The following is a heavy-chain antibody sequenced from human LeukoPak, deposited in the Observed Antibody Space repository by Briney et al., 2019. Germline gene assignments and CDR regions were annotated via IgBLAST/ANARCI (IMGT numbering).Heavy chain of an antibody. D-gene: IGHD3-3*01. CDR1: GFTFSSYE. Sequence: PGGSLRLSCAASGFTFSSYEMNWVRQAPGKGLEWVSYISSSGSTIYYADSVKGRFTISRDNAKNSLYLQMNSLRGEDTAIYYCARTYYDFWGGPRGLDSWGQGILVTVSS. CDR2: ISSSGSTI. V-gene: IGHV3-48*03. CDR3: ARTYYDFWGGPRGLDS. J-gene: IGHJ4*02.